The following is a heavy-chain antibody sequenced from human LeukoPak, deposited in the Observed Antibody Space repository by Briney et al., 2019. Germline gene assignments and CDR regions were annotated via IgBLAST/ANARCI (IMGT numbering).Heavy chain of an antibody. J-gene: IGHJ4*02. V-gene: IGHV3-23*01. Sequence: GGSLRLSCAASGFSFSDYAMTWVRQAPGKGLEWVSTISSSGGTTFYADSVKGRFTLSRDNSKNTLHLRMNSLRAEDTAVYYCARADWHDRSGYCYFDYWGQGILVTVSS. D-gene: IGHD3-22*01. CDR3: ARADWHDRSGYCYFDY. CDR2: ISSSGGTT. CDR1: GFSFSDYA.